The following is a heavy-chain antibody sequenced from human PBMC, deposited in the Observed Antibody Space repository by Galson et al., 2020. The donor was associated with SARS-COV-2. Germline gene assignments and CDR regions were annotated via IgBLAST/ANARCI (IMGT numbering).Heavy chain of an antibody. CDR1: GGSISSGRYY. J-gene: IGHJ3*02. V-gene: IGHV4-61*02. CDR2: VFTSGST. CDR3: ARDTKCESGASEI. Sequence: SETLSLTCAVSGGSISSGRYYWSWIRQPAGQGLEWIGRVFTSGSTNYNPSLKSRVTVSLDTSKNQFSLKLTSVTAADTAMYYCARDTKCESGASEIWGQGTMVTVSS. D-gene: IGHD3-10*01.